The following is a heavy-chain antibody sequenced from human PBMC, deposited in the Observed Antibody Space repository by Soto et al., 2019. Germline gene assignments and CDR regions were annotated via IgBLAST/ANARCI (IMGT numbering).Heavy chain of an antibody. CDR1: GYRFSSHW. J-gene: IGHJ6*02. D-gene: IGHD3-16*01. CDR2: IYPGDSDT. V-gene: IGHV5-51*01. Sequence: PGESLKISCKGSGYRFSSHWIAWVRQMPGKGLEWMGIIYPGDSDTRYSPSFEGQVTISADKSNSTAYLQWSSLKASDTAMYYCARQGSNGAYYYYGMDVWGQGTTVTVSS. CDR3: ARQGSNGAYYYYGMDV.